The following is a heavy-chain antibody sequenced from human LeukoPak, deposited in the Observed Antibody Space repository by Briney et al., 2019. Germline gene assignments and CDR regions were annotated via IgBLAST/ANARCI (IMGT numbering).Heavy chain of an antibody. CDR3: ARGTYYYGSGSYYKAPNWFDP. CDR2: INSDGSST. CDR1: GFTFSSYA. J-gene: IGHJ5*02. D-gene: IGHD3-10*01. Sequence: GGSLRLSCAASGFTFSSYAMSWVRQAPGKGLVWVSRINSDGSSTSYADSVKGRFTISRDNAKNTLYLQMNSLRAEDTAVYYCARGTYYYGSGSYYKAPNWFDPWGQGTLVTVSS. V-gene: IGHV3-74*01.